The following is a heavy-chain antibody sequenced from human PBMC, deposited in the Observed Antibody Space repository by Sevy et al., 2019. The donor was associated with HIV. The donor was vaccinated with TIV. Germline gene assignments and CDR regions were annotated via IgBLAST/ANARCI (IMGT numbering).Heavy chain of an antibody. J-gene: IGHJ3*02. V-gene: IGHV3-21*01. D-gene: IGHD3-10*01. CDR3: ARPYGSGSWEAFDI. Sequence: GGSLRLSCAASGFSFSSYPMNWVRQAPGKGLEWVSSISGSSNYIYYADSLMGRFTISRDNAKNSLYLQMNSLRAEDTAVYYCARPYGSGSWEAFDIWGQGTMVTVSS. CDR1: GFSFSSYP. CDR2: ISGSSNYI.